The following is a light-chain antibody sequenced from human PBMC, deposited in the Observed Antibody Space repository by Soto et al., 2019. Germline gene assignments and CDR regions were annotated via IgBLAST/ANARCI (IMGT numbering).Light chain of an antibody. CDR1: QNIKTY. Sequence: DIKMNQSPSSLSASVGDSVTITCRASQNIKTYLNWYQQKPGRAPNLLIYAASSLHSGVPSRFSGSGSGTEFTLTISSLQPDDFATYYCQHYNSYSEAFGQGTKVDIK. CDR3: QHYNSYSEA. V-gene: IGKV1-5*01. CDR2: AAS. J-gene: IGKJ1*01.